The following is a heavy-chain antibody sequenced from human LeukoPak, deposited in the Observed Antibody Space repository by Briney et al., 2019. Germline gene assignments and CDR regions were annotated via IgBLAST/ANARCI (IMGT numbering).Heavy chain of an antibody. CDR3: AKANSSGRKSTYDY. J-gene: IGHJ4*02. D-gene: IGHD6-19*01. CDR1: GFTFSSYA. V-gene: IGHV3-23*01. Sequence: GSLRLSCAASGFTFSSYAMSRVRQAPGKGLEWVSAISGSGGSTYYADSVKGRFTISRDNSKNTLYLQMNSLRAEDTAVYYCAKANSSGRKSTYDYWGQGTLVTVSS. CDR2: ISGSGGST.